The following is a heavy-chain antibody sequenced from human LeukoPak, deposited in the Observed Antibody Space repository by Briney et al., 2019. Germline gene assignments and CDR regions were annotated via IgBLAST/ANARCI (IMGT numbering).Heavy chain of an antibody. Sequence: RPGGSLRLSCATSGFPFETNAMSWVRQAPGKGLEWVATIGNTETFYADSVTGRFTISRDNSKNTANLQMNRLRVEDTAIYYCAKDWIQFNRVFDCFDSWGQGTLVTVSS. CDR1: GFPFETNA. CDR3: AKDWIQFNRVFDCFDS. D-gene: IGHD5-18*01. CDR2: IGNTET. V-gene: IGHV3-23*01. J-gene: IGHJ4*02.